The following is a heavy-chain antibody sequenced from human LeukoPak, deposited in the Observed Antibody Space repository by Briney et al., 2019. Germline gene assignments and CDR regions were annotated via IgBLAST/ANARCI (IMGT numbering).Heavy chain of an antibody. CDR3: ARGHTAMVPFES. J-gene: IGHJ4*02. CDR2: INHSGST. Sequence: SETLSLTCAVYGGSFSRYYWSWIRQPPGKGREWIGEINHSGSTNYNPSLKSRVTISVDTSKNQFSLTLSSVTAADTAVYYCARGHTAMVPFESWGEGALVTVSS. CDR1: GGSFSRYY. D-gene: IGHD5-18*01. V-gene: IGHV4-34*01.